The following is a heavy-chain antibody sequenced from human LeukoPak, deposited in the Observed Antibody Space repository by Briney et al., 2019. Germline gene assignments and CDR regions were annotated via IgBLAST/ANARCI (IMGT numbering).Heavy chain of an antibody. V-gene: IGHV4-59*01. D-gene: IGHD4-17*01. CDR3: ARDSHGDYLGWFDP. Sequence: PSETLSLTCTVSGGSISSYYWSWIRQPPGKGLEWIGYIYYSGSTNYNPSLKSRVTISVDTSKNQFSLKLSSVTAADTAVYYCARDSHGDYLGWFDPWGQGTLVTVSS. CDR2: IYYSGST. CDR1: GGSISSYY. J-gene: IGHJ5*02.